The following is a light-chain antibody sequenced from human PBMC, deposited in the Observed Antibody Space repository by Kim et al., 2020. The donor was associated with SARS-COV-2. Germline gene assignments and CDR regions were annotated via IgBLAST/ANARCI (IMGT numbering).Light chain of an antibody. Sequence: APGKETRITCGGNNIGSKSVHWYQQKAGQAPVLIIYYDSDRPSGIPERFSGSNSGNTATLTVSRVEAGDEADSYCQVWDSSSDHVVFGGETQLTVL. CDR2: YDS. V-gene: IGLV3-21*04. J-gene: IGLJ3*02. CDR3: QVWDSSSDHVV. CDR1: NIGSKS.